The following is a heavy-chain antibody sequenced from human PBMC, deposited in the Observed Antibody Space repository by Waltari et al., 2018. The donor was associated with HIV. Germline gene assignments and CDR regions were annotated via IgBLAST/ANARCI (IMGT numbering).Heavy chain of an antibody. D-gene: IGHD3-10*01. Sequence: QLQLQESGPGLVKPSETLSLTCTVSGGSIDTSSYYWGWIRQPPGKGLEYIGNIYYDGSTSYNTPLKSRVTISIDTSKNQFSLKLTSVTAADTAVYYCARDPGRAAASDSWGQGTLVTVSS. CDR3: ARDPGRAAASDS. V-gene: IGHV4-39*07. J-gene: IGHJ4*02. CDR1: GGSIDTSSYY. CDR2: IYYDGST.